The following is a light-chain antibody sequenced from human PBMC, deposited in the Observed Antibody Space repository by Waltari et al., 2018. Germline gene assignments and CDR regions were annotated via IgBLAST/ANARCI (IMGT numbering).Light chain of an antibody. V-gene: IGLV2-14*03. J-gene: IGLJ2*01. CDR1: SSDVGGDGS. Sequence: QSALTQPASVSGSPGQSITISCTGSSSDVGGDGSVSWYQDHPGQAPKVIIYDVNNRPSGLSDRFSGSKSGNTASLTISGLQAEDEATYFCSSQSSNNGVIFGGGTKLTVL. CDR2: DVN. CDR3: SSQSSNNGVI.